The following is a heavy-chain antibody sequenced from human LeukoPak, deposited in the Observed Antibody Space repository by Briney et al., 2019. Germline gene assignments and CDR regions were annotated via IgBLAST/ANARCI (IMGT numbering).Heavy chain of an antibody. D-gene: IGHD6-13*01. J-gene: IGHJ4*02. V-gene: IGHV3-23*01. Sequence: GGSLRLSCAASGFTFSSYAMSWVRQAPGKGLEWVSAISGSGGSTYYAHSVKRRFTISRDNSKNPLYLQMNSLRAEDTAVYYCAKASTGYSSSWLDYWGQGTLVTVSS. CDR3: AKASTGYSSSWLDY. CDR2: ISGSGGST. CDR1: GFTFSSYA.